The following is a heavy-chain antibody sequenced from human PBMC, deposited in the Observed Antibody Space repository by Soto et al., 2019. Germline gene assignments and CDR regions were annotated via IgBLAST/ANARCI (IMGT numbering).Heavy chain of an antibody. J-gene: IGHJ6*02. Sequence: QVQLVESGGGVAQPGRSLRLSCTVSGFTFSGHAMHLVRQAPGKGLEWVTQIWYDGSNKYYAESVKGRFTISRDNSNNTLYLPMNSLRVEDPAVYYCARDGPGLAPYALDVWGQGTSVTVSS. V-gene: IGHV3-33*01. CDR2: IWYDGSNK. CDR3: ARDGPGLAPYALDV. D-gene: IGHD3-10*01. CDR1: GFTFSGHA.